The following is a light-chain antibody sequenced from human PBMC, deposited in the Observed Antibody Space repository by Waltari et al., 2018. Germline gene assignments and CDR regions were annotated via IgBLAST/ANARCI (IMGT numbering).Light chain of an antibody. CDR2: NDY. CDR1: TSNVGRDN. CDR3: AAWDVSLSRYV. J-gene: IGLJ1*01. Sequence: QSVLTQPPSASGTPGQRVTISCSGSTSNVGRDNVYWSQQLPGTAPKLPIYNDYQRPSGVPDRFSGSKSGTSASLAISGLRSEDEGDYYCAAWDVSLSRYVFGTGTQVTVL. V-gene: IGLV1-47*01.